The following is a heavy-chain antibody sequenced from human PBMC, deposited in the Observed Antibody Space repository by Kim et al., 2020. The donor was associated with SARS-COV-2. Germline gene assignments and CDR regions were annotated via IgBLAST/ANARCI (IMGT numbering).Heavy chain of an antibody. V-gene: IGHV1-24*01. J-gene: IGHJ5*02. D-gene: IGHD4-17*01. CDR3: ATFIHYGDYVGHNWFDP. Sequence: FQGRVTMTEDTSTDTAYMELSSLRSEDTAVYYCATFIHYGDYVGHNWFDPWGQGTLVTVSS.